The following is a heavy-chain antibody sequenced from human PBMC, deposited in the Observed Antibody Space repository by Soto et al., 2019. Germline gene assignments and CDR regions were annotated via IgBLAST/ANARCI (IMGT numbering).Heavy chain of an antibody. CDR2: ISYDGSNK. V-gene: IGHV3-30*18. CDR3: AKGRRRTSITIFGVVTTPLMDV. J-gene: IGHJ6*02. D-gene: IGHD3-3*01. CDR1: GFTLSSYG. Sequence: GGSLRLSCAASGFTLSSYGMHWVRQAPGKGLEWVAVISYDGSNKYYADSVKGRFTISRDNSKSTLYLQMNSLRAEDTAVYYCAKGRRRTSITIFGVVTTPLMDVWGQGTTVTVSS.